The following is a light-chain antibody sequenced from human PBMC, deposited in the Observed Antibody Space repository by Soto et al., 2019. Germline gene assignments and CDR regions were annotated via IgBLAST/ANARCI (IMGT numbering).Light chain of an antibody. CDR2: GAS. CDR1: QSVSSN. Sequence: EIVMTQSPATLSVSPGERATLSCRASQSVSSNLAWYQQKPGQAPRLLIYGASTRATGIPARFSGSGSGTEFTLTISSLQSEDFAVYYCQQYNNWPPVSPWTFGQGTKVEIK. CDR3: QQYNNWPPVSPWT. J-gene: IGKJ1*01. V-gene: IGKV3-15*01.